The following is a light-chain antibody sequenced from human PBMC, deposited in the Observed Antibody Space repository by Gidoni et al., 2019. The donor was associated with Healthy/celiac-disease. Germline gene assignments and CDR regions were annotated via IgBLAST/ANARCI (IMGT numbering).Light chain of an antibody. V-gene: IGKV3-20*01. J-gene: IGKJ5*01. Sequence: DIVLTQSPGTLSLSPGERATLSCRASQSVSSSYLAWYQQKPGQAPRLLIYGASSRATGIPERFSGSGSGTDFTLTISRLEPEDFAVYYCQQYGSSLSITFGQGTRLEIK. CDR1: QSVSSSY. CDR2: GAS. CDR3: QQYGSSLSIT.